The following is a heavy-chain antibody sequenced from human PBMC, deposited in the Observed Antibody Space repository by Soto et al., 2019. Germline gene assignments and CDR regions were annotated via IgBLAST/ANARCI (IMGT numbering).Heavy chain of an antibody. CDR2: IFSGGST. J-gene: IGHJ6*02. D-gene: IGHD6-19*01. CDR1: GLTVRSNY. CDR3: AGEVGSSGWYYYYFGMDA. V-gene: IGHV3-53*02. Sequence: EVQLVETGGGLIQPGGSLRLSCAASGLTVRSNYMSWVRQAPGKGLEWVSLIFSGGSTYYAASVKGRFTISRDNSKNMVYLQMNSLRAEDTAVYYCAGEVGSSGWYYYYFGMDAWGQGNTVTGSS.